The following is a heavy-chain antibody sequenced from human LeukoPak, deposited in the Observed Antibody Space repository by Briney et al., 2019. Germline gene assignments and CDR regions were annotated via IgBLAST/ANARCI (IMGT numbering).Heavy chain of an antibody. J-gene: IGHJ3*02. V-gene: IGHV3-11*04. Sequence: PGGSLRLSCAASGFTFSDYYMSWIRQAPGRGLEWVSYISSSGSTIYYADSVRGRFTISRDNAKDSLYLQMNSLRADDTAVYYCARGRRFLEWLDLAFDIWGQGTIVTLSS. CDR1: GFTFSDYY. D-gene: IGHD3-3*01. CDR3: ARGRRFLEWLDLAFDI. CDR2: ISSSGSTI.